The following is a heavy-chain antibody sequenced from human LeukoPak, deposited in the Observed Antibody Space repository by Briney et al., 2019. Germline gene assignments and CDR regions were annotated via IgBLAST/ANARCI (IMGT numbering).Heavy chain of an antibody. J-gene: IGHJ3*02. CDR3: TTDRHYYDSSVDAFDI. CDR1: GFTFSNAW. V-gene: IGHV3-15*01. Sequence: GGSLRLSRAASGFTFSNAWMSWVRQAPGKGLEWVGRIKSKTDGGTTDYAAPVKGRFTISRDDSKNTLYLQMNSLKTEDTAVYYCTTDRHYYDSSVDAFDIWGQGTMVTVPS. D-gene: IGHD3-22*01. CDR2: IKSKTDGGTT.